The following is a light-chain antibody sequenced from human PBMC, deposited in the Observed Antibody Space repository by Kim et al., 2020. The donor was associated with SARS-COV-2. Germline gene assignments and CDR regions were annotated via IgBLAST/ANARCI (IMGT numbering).Light chain of an antibody. V-gene: IGLV1-47*01. CDR3: ATWDDSLSGWV. CDR2: RNN. J-gene: IGLJ3*02. Sequence: QSVLTQPPSVSGTPGQRVTISCSGSSSNIGSNYVYWYQQLPGTAPKLLIYRNNQRPSGVPYRFSGSKSGTSASLAISGLRSEGEADYYCATWDDSLSGWVFGGGTKLTVL. CDR1: SSNIGSNY.